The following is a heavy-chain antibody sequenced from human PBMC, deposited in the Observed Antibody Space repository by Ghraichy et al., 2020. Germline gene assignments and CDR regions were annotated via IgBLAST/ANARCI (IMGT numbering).Heavy chain of an antibody. CDR3: AENNCGHSYGCGGGY. CDR1: GFTFSNYA. CDR2: VSGSGSST. Sequence: GGSLRLSCAASGFTFSNYAMSWVRQAPGKGLEWVSAVSGSGSSTYYADSVKGRFTISRDNSKNTLYLQMNSLRVEDTAVYYCAENNCGHSYGCGGGYWGQRALVAVSS. J-gene: IGHJ4*02. V-gene: IGHV3-23*01. D-gene: IGHD5-18*01.